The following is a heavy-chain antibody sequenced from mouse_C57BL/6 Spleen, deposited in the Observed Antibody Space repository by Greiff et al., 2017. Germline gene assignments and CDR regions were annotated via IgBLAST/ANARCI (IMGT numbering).Heavy chain of an antibody. CDR3: EGWSTAGLDY. V-gene: IGHV1-69*01. CDR2: IDPSDSYT. CDR1: GYTFTSYW. Sequence: QVQLQQPGAELVMPGASVKLSCKASGYTFTSYWMHWVKQRPGQGLEWIGEIDPSDSYTNYNQKFKGKSTLTVDKSSSTAYMQLSSLTSADSAVYYCEGWSTAGLDYWGQGTTLTVSA. D-gene: IGHD5-1*01. J-gene: IGHJ2*01.